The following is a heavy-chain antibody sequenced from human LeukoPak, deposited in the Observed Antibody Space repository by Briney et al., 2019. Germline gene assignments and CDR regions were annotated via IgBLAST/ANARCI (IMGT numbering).Heavy chain of an antibody. D-gene: IGHD5-24*01. CDR2: ISGSGGST. Sequence: GALRLSCAASGFTFSSYSMNWVRQAPGKGLEWVSSISGSGGSTYYADSVKGRFTISRDNSKNTLYLQMNSLRAEDTAVYYCAKDRGEMATIDTYFDYWGQGTLVTVSS. V-gene: IGHV3-23*01. CDR3: AKDRGEMATIDTYFDY. J-gene: IGHJ4*02. CDR1: GFTFSSYS.